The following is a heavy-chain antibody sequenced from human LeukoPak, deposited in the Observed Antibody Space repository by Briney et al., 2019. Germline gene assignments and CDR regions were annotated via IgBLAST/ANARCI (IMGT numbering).Heavy chain of an antibody. V-gene: IGHV1-2*02. CDR1: GYTFTGYY. D-gene: IGHD2-21*02. CDR2: INPNSGGT. J-gene: IGHJ4*02. CDR3: ARKDPVTDSAVDY. Sequence: GASVKVSCKASGYTFTGYYMHWVRQAPGQGLEWMGWINPNSGGTNYAQKFQGRVTMTRDTSISTAYMELSRLRSDGTAVYYCARKDPVTDSAVDYWGQGTLVTVSS.